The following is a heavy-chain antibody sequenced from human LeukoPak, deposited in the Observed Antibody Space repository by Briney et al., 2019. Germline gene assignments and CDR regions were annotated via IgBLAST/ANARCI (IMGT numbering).Heavy chain of an antibody. D-gene: IGHD3-22*01. CDR1: GGSISSGGYS. J-gene: IGHJ3*02. V-gene: IGHV4-30-2*01. CDR2: IYHSWST. Sequence: PSETLSLTCDVSGGSISSGGYSWSWIRQPPGKGLEWIGYIYHSWSTYYNPSLKSRVTISVDRSKNQFSLRLSSVTAADTAVYYCASNYYDSSRGAFDIWGQGTMVTVSS. CDR3: ASNYYDSSRGAFDI.